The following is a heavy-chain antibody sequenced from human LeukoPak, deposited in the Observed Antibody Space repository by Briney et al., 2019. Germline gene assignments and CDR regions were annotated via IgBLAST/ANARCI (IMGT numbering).Heavy chain of an antibody. CDR2: IGIDSGNT. CDR3: ARDYKYAFDN. J-gene: IGHJ4*02. CDR1: GFTFSDYS. V-gene: IGHV3-48*01. Sequence: GGSLRLSCAASGFTFSDYSMNWVRQAPGKGLEWISYIGIDSGNTNYADSVKDRFTISGDKAENSLYLQMNSLRVEDTAVYYCARDYKYAFDNWGQGTLVTVSS. D-gene: IGHD5-24*01.